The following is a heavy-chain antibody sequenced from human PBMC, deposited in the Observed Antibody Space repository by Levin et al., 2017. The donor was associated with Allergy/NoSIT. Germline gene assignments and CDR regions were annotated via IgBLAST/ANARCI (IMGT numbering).Heavy chain of an antibody. CDR2: IKQDGSEK. J-gene: IGHJ4*02. CDR3: ARGITIFGVVEYYFDY. Sequence: GESLKISCAASGFTFSSYWMSWVRQAPGKGLEWVANIKQDGSEKYYVDSVKGRFTISRDNAKNSLYLQMNSLRAEDTAVYYWARGITIFGVVEYYFDYWGQGTLVTVSS. D-gene: IGHD3-3*01. V-gene: IGHV3-7*04. CDR1: GFTFSSYW.